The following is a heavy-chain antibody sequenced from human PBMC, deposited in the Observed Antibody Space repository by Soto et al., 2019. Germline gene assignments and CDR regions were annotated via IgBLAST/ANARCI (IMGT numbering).Heavy chain of an antibody. Sequence: ETLSLTCTVSGGSISSSSYYWGWIRQPPGKGLEWIGSIYYSGSTYYNPSLKSRVTISVDTSKNQFSLKLSSVTAADTAVYYCARPHGENWSYFVGLDDLDVWGKGTTVTVSS. J-gene: IGHJ6*04. CDR3: ARPHGENWSYFVGLDDLDV. D-gene: IGHD1-7*01. V-gene: IGHV4-39*01. CDR1: GGSISSSSYY. CDR2: IYYSGST.